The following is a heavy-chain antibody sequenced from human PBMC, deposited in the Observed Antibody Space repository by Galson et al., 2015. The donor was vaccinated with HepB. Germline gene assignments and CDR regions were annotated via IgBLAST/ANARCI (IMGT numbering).Heavy chain of an antibody. V-gene: IGHV3-30-3*01. Sequence: SLRLSCAASGFSFSSYAMHWVRRAPGKGLEWVAVISYDGNNKYYLDSVKGRLTISRDNAKNTLYLQMNSLRAEDTAIHYCASQWGSSTETMDVWGQGTTVIVSS. CDR3: ASQWGSSTETMDV. D-gene: IGHD6-13*01. J-gene: IGHJ6*02. CDR2: ISYDGNNK. CDR1: GFSFSSYA.